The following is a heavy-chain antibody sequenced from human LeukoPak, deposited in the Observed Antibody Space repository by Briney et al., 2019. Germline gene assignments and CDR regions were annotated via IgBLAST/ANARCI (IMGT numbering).Heavy chain of an antibody. CDR3: ATERVAADTTAIGGFDP. J-gene: IGHJ5*02. V-gene: IGHV4-39*07. D-gene: IGHD6-13*01. CDR2: IYYSGST. CDR1: GDSLSSSSSY. Sequence: SETLSLTCTVSGDSLSSSSSYWGWIRQPPGKGLEWIGSIYYSGSTYYNTSLKSRVTISVDTSKNQFSLKLSSVTAADTAVYYCATERVAADTTAIGGFDPWGQGTLVTVSS.